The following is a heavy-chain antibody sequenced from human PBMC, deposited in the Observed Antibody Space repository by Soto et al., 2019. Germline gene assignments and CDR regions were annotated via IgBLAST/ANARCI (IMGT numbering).Heavy chain of an antibody. J-gene: IGHJ4*02. CDR3: ASSDIVATISTAAFDY. CDR2: IYYSGST. D-gene: IGHD5-12*01. CDR1: GGSISSSSYY. V-gene: IGHV4-31*03. Sequence: SETLSLTCTVSGGSISSSSYYWSWIRQHPGKGLEWIGYIYYSGSTYYNPSLKSRVTISVDTSKNQFSLKLSSVTAADTAVYYCASSDIVATISTAAFDYWGQGTLVTVSS.